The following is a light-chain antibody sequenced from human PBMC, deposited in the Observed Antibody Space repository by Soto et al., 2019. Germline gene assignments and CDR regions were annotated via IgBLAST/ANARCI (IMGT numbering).Light chain of an antibody. CDR2: GAS. J-gene: IGKJ5*01. CDR1: QSVASNS. V-gene: IGKV3-20*01. CDR3: QNYDSSPYT. Sequence: ETVLTHSPGTLSLSPGETATLSCSASQSVASNSLAWYQQKPGQAPRLLVYGASGRATDIPDRFSGRGSGTDFTLTINRLEPEDFAVYYCQNYDSSPYTFGQGTRLEIK.